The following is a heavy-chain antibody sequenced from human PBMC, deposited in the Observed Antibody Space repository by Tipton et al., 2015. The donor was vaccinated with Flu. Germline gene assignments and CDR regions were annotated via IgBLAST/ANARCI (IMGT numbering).Heavy chain of an antibody. CDR2: ISYDGSNT. V-gene: IGHV3-30*18. Sequence: SLRLSCAAPGFTFSSYGMHWVRQAPGKGLEWVAIISYDGSNTRYADSVKGQFTISRDNSKNTLYLQMNSLRAEDTAVYYCAKDRFSNGWGTRGFDHWGQGALVTVSS. CDR3: AKDRFSNGWGTRGFDH. D-gene: IGHD6-19*01. CDR1: GFTFSSYG. J-gene: IGHJ5*02.